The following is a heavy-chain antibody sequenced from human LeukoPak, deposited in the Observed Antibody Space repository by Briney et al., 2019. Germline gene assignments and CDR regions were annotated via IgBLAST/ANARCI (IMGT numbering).Heavy chain of an antibody. CDR3: ARPSRGVIGLLDY. V-gene: IGHV7-4-1*01. J-gene: IGHJ4*02. CDR1: GYTFSDYT. Sequence: GASVKVSCKASGYTFSDYTINWVRQAPGQGLEWVGWINTNTGDPIYARGFKGRFVLSVDKSVNTAYLEIASLQTEDNAVYYCARPSRGVIGLLDYWGQGTLVTVSS. CDR2: INTNTGDP. D-gene: IGHD3-10*01.